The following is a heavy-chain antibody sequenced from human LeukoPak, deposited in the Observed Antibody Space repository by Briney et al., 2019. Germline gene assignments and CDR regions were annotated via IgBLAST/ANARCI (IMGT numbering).Heavy chain of an antibody. D-gene: IGHD5-12*01. J-gene: IGHJ4*02. V-gene: IGHV1-3*01. CDR3: ARESLDIVATISYFDY. Sequence: ASVKVSCKASGYTFTSYAMHWVRQAPGQRLEWMGWINAGNGNTKYSQKFQGRVTITRDTSASTAYMELSSLRSEDTAVYYCARESLDIVATISYFDYWGQGTLVTVSS. CDR1: GYTFTSYA. CDR2: INAGNGNT.